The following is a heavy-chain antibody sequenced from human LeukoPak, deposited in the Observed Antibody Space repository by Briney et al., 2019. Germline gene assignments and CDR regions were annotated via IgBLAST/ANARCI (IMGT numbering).Heavy chain of an antibody. J-gene: IGHJ4*02. Sequence: GGSLRLSCAPPGFTFSSYWMTWIRQAPGKGLKWLANIKQDGREKNYGDSVKGRFTISRDNAENSLYLQMNSLRAEDTAVYYCARDAGNSGYDLLDFWGQGTLVTVS. V-gene: IGHV3-7*01. CDR1: GFTFSSYW. CDR2: IKQDGREK. D-gene: IGHD5-12*01. CDR3: ARDAGNSGYDLLDF.